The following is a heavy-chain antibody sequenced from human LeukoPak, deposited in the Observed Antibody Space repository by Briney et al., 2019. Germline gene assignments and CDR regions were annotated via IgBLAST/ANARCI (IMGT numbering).Heavy chain of an antibody. CDR2: VSYSGST. D-gene: IGHD4-23*01. CDR3: ARDDPHYGGNSFDS. CDR1: GGSISTSC. Sequence: SETLSLTCTVSGGSISTSCWAWIRQPPGKRLEYIGYVSYSGSTDYNPSFKSRVTISVDTSKNQFSLNLNSVTAADTAVYYCARDDPHYGGNSFDSWGQGSLVTVSS. J-gene: IGHJ4*02. V-gene: IGHV4-59*01.